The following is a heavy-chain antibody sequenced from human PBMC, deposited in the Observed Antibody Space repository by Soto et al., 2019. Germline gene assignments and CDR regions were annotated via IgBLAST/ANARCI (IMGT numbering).Heavy chain of an antibody. V-gene: IGHV5-51*01. J-gene: IGHJ4*02. CDR2: IFPDDSDT. CDR3: FRGGVTSRIFDY. D-gene: IGHD3-16*01. CDR1: GYIIKNYW. Sequence: PGESLKISCKASGYIIKNYWIGWVRQMPGQGLEWMGIIFPDDSDTRYSPSFQGHVTISVDKPISTAYVQWSSLKASDSAIYYCFRGGVTSRIFDYWGQGTLVTVST.